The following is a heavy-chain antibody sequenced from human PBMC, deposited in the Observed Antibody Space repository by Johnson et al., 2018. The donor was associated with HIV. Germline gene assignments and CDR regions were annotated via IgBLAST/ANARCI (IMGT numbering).Heavy chain of an antibody. Sequence: QVLLVESGGDVVQPGRSLRLSCTASGFTVSSNYMSWIRQAPGKGLEWVSYISSSGSTIYYADSVKGRFTISRDNAKNSLYLQMNSLRAEDTAVYYCARAPPNVAPGAFDIWGQGTMVTVSS. D-gene: IGHD2-21*01. V-gene: IGHV3-11*04. CDR3: ARAPPNVAPGAFDI. CDR1: GFTVSSNY. CDR2: ISSSGSTI. J-gene: IGHJ3*02.